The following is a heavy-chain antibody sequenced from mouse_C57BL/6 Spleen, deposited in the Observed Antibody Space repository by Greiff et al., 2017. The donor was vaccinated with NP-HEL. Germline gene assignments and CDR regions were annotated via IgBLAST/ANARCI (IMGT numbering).Heavy chain of an antibody. CDR2: ISSGGDYI. D-gene: IGHD2-13*01. Sequence: EVKLEESGEGLVKPGGSLKLSCAASGFTFSSYAMSWVRQTPEKRLEWVAYISSGGDYIYYADTVKGRFTISRDNARNTLYLQMSSLKSEDTAMYYCTRDDYGFAYWGQGTLVTVSA. CDR1: GFTFSSYA. V-gene: IGHV5-9-1*02. J-gene: IGHJ3*01. CDR3: TRDDYGFAY.